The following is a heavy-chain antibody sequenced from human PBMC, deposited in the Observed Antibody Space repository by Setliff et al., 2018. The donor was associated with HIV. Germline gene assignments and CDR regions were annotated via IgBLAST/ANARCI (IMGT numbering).Heavy chain of an antibody. Sequence: SETLSLTCTVSGGSISSSSYYWGWIRQPPGKGLEWIGGIYYSGSTYYNPSLKSRVTISVDTSKNQFSLKLSSVTAADTAVYYCARTHGDYVGDAFDIWGQGTMVTVSS. CDR1: GGSISSSSYY. V-gene: IGHV4-39*01. CDR2: IYYSGST. CDR3: ARTHGDYVGDAFDI. D-gene: IGHD4-17*01. J-gene: IGHJ3*02.